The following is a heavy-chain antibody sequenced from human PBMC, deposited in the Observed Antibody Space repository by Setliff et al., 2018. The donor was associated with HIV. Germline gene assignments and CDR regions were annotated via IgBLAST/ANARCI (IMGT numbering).Heavy chain of an antibody. Sequence: ASVKVSCKASGYSFTNYYIYWVRQTTGQGLAWMGWMNPDSGNTGYAQKFQGRVTMTRDTSTSTFYMELSSLRSEDTAVYYCARANCGGDFISPCGIDYWGQGTLVTVSS. D-gene: IGHD2-21*02. J-gene: IGHJ4*02. CDR3: ARANCGGDFISPCGIDY. V-gene: IGHV1-8*02. CDR2: MNPDSGNT. CDR1: GYSFTNYY.